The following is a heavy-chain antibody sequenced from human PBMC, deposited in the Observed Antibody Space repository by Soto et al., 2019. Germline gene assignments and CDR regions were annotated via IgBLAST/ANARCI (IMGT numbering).Heavy chain of an antibody. Sequence: ASVKVSCKASGYIFTSYGISWVRQAPGQGLEWVGRVSTYNGNTKYAQKLQGRVTMTTDTSASIAYMELRSLRSDDTAVYYCARDIGQWLVSDWGQGTLVTVSS. CDR1: GYIFTSYG. D-gene: IGHD6-19*01. CDR2: VSTYNGNT. CDR3: ARDIGQWLVSD. V-gene: IGHV1-18*01. J-gene: IGHJ1*01.